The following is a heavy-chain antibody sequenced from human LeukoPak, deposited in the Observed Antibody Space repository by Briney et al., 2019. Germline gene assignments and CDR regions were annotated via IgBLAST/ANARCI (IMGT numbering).Heavy chain of an antibody. D-gene: IGHD3-10*01. CDR2: INPNSGGT. CDR1: GYIFSIYA. CDR3: ARDGGYYGSGSYQY. V-gene: IGHV1-2*06. J-gene: IGHJ4*02. Sequence: ASVKVSCKASGYIFSIYALIWVRQAPGQGLELMGRINPNSGGTNYAQKFQGRVTMTRDTSVSTAYMELSRLRSDDTAVYHCARDGGYYGSGSYQYWGQGTLVTVSS.